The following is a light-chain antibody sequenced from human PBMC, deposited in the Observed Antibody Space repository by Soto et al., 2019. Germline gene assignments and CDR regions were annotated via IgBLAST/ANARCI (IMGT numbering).Light chain of an antibody. CDR1: SSDVGGYNS. V-gene: IGLV2-14*01. J-gene: IGLJ1*01. Sequence: QSVLTQPASVSGSPGQSITISCTGTSSDVGGYNSVSWSQQHPSKAPKLIIYEVSHRPSGVSIRFSGSKSGNTASLTISGLQAEDEADYYCNSYRHSTTLVFGTGTKVTVL. CDR2: EVS. CDR3: NSYRHSTTLV.